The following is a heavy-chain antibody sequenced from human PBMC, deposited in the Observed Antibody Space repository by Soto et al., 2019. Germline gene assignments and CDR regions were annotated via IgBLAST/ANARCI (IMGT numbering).Heavy chain of an antibody. CDR2: ISAYNGNT. CDR1: GYTFTSYG. J-gene: IGHJ4*02. V-gene: IGHV1-18*01. CDR3: AGDSPPVDY. Sequence: QVQLVQSGAEVKKPGASVKVSCKASGYTFTSYGVSWVRQAPGQGLEWMGWISAYNGNTKYAQKLQGRVTMTTDTSTNTAYMDLRSLRSDDTAVYYWAGDSPPVDYWGQGTLVTVSS.